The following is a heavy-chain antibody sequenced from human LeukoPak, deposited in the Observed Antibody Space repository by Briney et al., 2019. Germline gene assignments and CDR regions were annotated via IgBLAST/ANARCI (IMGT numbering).Heavy chain of an antibody. D-gene: IGHD1-26*01. CDR2: IIPIFGTA. CDR1: GGTFISYA. J-gene: IGHJ4*02. V-gene: IGHV1-69*13. Sequence: ASVKVSCRASGGTFISYAISWVRQAPGQGLEWMGGIIPIFGTANYAQKFQGRVTITADESTSTAYMELSSLRSEDTAVYYCTGGSYEIGRVYWGQGTLVTVSS. CDR3: TGGSYEIGRVY.